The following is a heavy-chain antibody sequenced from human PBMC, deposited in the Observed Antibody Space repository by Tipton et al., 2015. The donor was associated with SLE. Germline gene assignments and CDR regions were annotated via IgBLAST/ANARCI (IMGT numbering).Heavy chain of an antibody. CDR3: ARGMVTWRGAILGVDV. Sequence: TLSLTCSVSGGSISSDHWIWIRQPPGKGLEWVGYISDGGDTNYNPSLKSRVTISIDPAKNQFSLKLTSVTAADTAVYYCARGMVTWRGAILGVDVWGQGTTVNVSS. D-gene: IGHD2-21*02. V-gene: IGHV4-59*08. CDR1: GGSISSDH. J-gene: IGHJ6*02. CDR2: ISDGGDT.